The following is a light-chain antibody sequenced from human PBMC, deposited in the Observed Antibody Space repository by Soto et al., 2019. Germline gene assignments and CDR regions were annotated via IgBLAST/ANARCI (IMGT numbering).Light chain of an antibody. CDR3: SSYTSSSTSVV. J-gene: IGLJ2*01. CDR1: SSDVGAYNY. CDR2: DVI. V-gene: IGLV2-14*01. Sequence: QSVLTQPASVSGSPGQSITISCTGTSSDVGAYNYVSWYQQHPGKAPKLIIYDVINRPSGVSNRFSGSKSGNTASLTISGLQAEDEADYYCSSYTSSSTSVVFGGGTKLTVL.